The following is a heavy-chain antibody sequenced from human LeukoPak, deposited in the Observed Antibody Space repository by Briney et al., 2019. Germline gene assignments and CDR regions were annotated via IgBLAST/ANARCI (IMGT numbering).Heavy chain of an antibody. V-gene: IGHV4-34*01. J-gene: IGHJ6*03. D-gene: IGHD3-3*01. CDR3: ASGGVTIFGGYMDV. Sequence: SETLSLTCAVYGGSFSGYYWSWIRQPPGKGLEWIGEINHSGSTNYNPSLKSQVTISVDRSKNQFSLKLSSVTAADTAVYYCASGGVTIFGGYMDVWGKGTTVTVSS. CDR2: INHSGST. CDR1: GGSFSGYY.